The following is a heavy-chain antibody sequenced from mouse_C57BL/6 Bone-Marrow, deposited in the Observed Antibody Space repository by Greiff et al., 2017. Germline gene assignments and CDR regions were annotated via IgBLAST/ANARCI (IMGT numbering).Heavy chain of an antibody. J-gene: IGHJ4*01. CDR2: ISNGGGST. CDR1: GFTFSDYY. Sequence: DVKLVESGGGLVQPGGSLKLSCAASGFTFSDYYMYWVRQTPEKRLEWVAYISNGGGSTYYPDTVKGRFTISRDNANNTLYLQMSRLKSEDTAMYYCARHKVSRYYGRVYYAMDYWGQGTSVTVSS. CDR3: ARHKVSRYYGRVYYAMDY. D-gene: IGHD1-1*01. V-gene: IGHV5-12*01.